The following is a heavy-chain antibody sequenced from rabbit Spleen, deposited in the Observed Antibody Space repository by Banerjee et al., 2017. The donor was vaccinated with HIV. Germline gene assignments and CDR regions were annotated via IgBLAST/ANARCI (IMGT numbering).Heavy chain of an antibody. CDR3: ARGGYGGHIWAMGL. V-gene: IGHV1S7*01. D-gene: IGHD3-1*01. CDR2: IDPVFGIT. CDR1: GFTLSSYY. Sequence: QLVESGGGLVKPEGSLKLSCTASGFTLSSYYMNWVRQAPGKGLEWIGYIDPVFGITYYASWVNGRFSISRENAQNTVFLQMTSLTAADTATYFCARGGYGGHIWAMGLWGPGTLVTVS. J-gene: IGHJ4*01.